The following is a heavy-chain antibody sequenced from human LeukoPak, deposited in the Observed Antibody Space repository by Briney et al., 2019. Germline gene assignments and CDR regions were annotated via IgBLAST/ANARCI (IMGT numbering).Heavy chain of an antibody. J-gene: IGHJ4*02. Sequence: ASVKVSCKASGGTFSSYAISWVRQAPGQGLEWMGGINPNSGGTNYAQKFQGRVTMTRDTSISTAYIELSRLRSDDTAVYYCARERSGYYYVDYWGQGTLVTVSS. CDR1: GGTFSSYA. D-gene: IGHD3-22*01. CDR2: INPNSGGT. CDR3: ARERSGYYYVDY. V-gene: IGHV1-2*02.